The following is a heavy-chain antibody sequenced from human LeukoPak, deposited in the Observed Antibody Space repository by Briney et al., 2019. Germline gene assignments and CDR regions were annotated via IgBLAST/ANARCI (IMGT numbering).Heavy chain of an antibody. V-gene: IGHV1-8*02. CDR2: MNPNSGNT. D-gene: IGHD6-19*01. CDR1: GYTFTGYY. Sequence: ASVKVSCKASGYTFTGYYMHRVRQAPGQGLEWMGRMNPNSGNTGYAQKFQGRVTMTRNISISTAYMELSSLRSEDTAVYYCARARDSSGWSPFDYWGQGTLVTVSS. J-gene: IGHJ4*02. CDR3: ARARDSSGWSPFDY.